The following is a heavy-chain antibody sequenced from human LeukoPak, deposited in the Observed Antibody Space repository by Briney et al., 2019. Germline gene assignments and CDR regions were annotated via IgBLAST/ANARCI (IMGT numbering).Heavy chain of an antibody. CDR3: ARAPAIAARFSKGRWFDP. Sequence: ASVKVSCKASGYTFTSYDINWVRQATGQGLEWMGWMNPNSGNTGYAQKFQGRVTITRNTSISTAYMELSRLRSEDTAVYYCARAPAIAARFSKGRWFDPWGQGTLVTVSS. D-gene: IGHD6-6*01. J-gene: IGHJ5*02. V-gene: IGHV1-8*03. CDR2: MNPNSGNT. CDR1: GYTFTSYD.